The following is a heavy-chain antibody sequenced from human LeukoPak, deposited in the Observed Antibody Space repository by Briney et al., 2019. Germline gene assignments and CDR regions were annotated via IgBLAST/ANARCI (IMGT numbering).Heavy chain of an antibody. Sequence: GGSLRLSCAASGFTFSSYWMSWVRQAPGKGLEWVANIKEDGTEKYYVDSVKGRFTISRDNAKNSVYLQMNRLGAGDTAVYFCVSTPNPSYLDYWGQGARVTVSS. CDR3: VSTPNPSYLDY. J-gene: IGHJ4*02. CDR2: IKEDGTEK. V-gene: IGHV3-7*01. CDR1: GFTFSSYW.